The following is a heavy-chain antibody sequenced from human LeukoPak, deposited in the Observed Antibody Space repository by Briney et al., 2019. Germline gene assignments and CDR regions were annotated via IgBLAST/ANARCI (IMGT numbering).Heavy chain of an antibody. Sequence: SETLSLTCAVSGGSIISNYWWSWVRQPPGKGLEWIGEVFHSGSTNYSPSLRSRVTISVDKSKNQFSLKLNSVTAADTAVYYCARGGGTPTTVVTPFDYWGQGTLVTDSS. J-gene: IGHJ4*02. CDR3: ARGGGTPTTVVTPFDY. CDR2: VFHSGST. V-gene: IGHV4-4*02. D-gene: IGHD4-23*01. CDR1: GGSIISNYW.